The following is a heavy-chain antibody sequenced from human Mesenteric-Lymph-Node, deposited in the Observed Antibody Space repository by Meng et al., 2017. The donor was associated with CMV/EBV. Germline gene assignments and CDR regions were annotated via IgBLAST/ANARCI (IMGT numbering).Heavy chain of an antibody. CDR1: GGSFSDSY. CDR2: VHPSGST. V-gene: IGHV4-34*01. D-gene: IGHD4-11*01. Sequence: TFRVYGGSFSDSYWSWVRQPPGKGLEWIGEVHPSGSTYYDPSLKSRVAISVDTSKNQFSLTLSSVTAADTAVYHCSRGSDHSKAGDLWGQGTLVTVSS. CDR3: SRGSDHSKAGDL. J-gene: IGHJ4*02.